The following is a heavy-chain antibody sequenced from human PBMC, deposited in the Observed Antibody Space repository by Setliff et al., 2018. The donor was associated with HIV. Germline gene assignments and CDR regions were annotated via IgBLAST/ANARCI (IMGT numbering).Heavy chain of an antibody. CDR2: IDGDGSGT. CDR3: VRDITTCWDV. Sequence: GGSLRLSCAASGFTFGNYWMHWVRQAPGKGLVWVSRIDGDGSGTSYADSVQGRFTISRDNAKNTLYLQMNSLRAEDTAVYYCVRDITTCWDVWGQGTTVTVSS. J-gene: IGHJ6*02. V-gene: IGHV3-74*01. CDR1: GFTFGNYW. D-gene: IGHD4-4*01.